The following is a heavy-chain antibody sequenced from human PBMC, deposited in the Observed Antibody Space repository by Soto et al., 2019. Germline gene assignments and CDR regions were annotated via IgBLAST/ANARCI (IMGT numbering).Heavy chain of an antibody. D-gene: IGHD6-19*01. CDR1: GYPYTNSY. V-gene: IGHV1-2*02. CDR3: ASDFRTRGWFRQAGNFAMDV. J-gene: IGHJ6*02. CDR2: IHPNTGGT. Sequence: QVQLVQSGAEVRKPGASVKVSCKASGYPYTNSYMHWVRQAPGQGLEWMGWIHPNTGGTNYAQKFQARVTMTRDTSVSTVYMELNRLTSDDTAIYYCASDFRTRGWFRQAGNFAMDVWGQGTTVTVS.